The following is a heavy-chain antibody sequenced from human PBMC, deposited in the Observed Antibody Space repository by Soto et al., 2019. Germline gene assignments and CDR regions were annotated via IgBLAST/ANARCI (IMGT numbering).Heavy chain of an antibody. CDR1: GFTFTSHA. CDR2: ISYDEIGK. V-gene: IGHV3-30*18. CDR3: AKDSGYQLPDNYFYYGLDV. D-gene: IGHD2-2*01. J-gene: IGHJ6*02. Sequence: PGGSLRLSCAASGFTFTSHAMHWVRQTPGKGLEWVAAISYDEIGKKDASSVKGRFTVSRDNVKNTLSLQMNSLRPEDTAVYYCAKDSGYQLPDNYFYYGLDVWGQGTTVTVSS.